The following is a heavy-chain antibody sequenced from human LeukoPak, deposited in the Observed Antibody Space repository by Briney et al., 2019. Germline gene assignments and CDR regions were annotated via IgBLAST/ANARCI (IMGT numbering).Heavy chain of an antibody. Sequence: SGPTLVKPTQTLTLTCTFSGFSLSASGVGVGWIRQPPGKALEWLAVIYWDDDTSLRRRLTITKDTSKNQVVLTMTNIDPVDTATYYCAHMSKQKVEGCSGGRCYTFDSWGQGTLVTVSS. J-gene: IGHJ4*02. CDR1: GFSLSASGVG. CDR3: AHMSKQKVEGCSGGRCYTFDS. V-gene: IGHV2-5*02. CDR2: IYWDDDT. D-gene: IGHD2-15*01.